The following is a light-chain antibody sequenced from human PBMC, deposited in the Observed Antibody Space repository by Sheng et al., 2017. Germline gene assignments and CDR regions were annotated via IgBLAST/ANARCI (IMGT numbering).Light chain of an antibody. CDR2: EAS. CDR1: ESINTY. Sequence: DIQMTQSLSTLSASVGDRVTITCRASESINTYLAWYQLKPGKAPKLLIYEASSLHIGVPSRFSGSGSGTEFTLTISSLQPDDFATYYCQQYNNGYTFGQGTKLEIK. CDR3: QQYNNGYT. J-gene: IGKJ2*01. V-gene: IGKV1-5*03.